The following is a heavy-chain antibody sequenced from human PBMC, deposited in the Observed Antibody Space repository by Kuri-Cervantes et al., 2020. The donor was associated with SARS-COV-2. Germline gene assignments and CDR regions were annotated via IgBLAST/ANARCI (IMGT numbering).Heavy chain of an antibody. CDR1: GGSISSYY. Sequence: SETLSLTCTVSGGSISSYYWSWIRQPPGKGLEWIGYIYYSGSTNYNPSLKSRVTISVDTSKNQFSRKLSSVTAADTAVYYCARGNWELRNWYFDLWGRGTLVTVSS. CDR2: IYYSGST. J-gene: IGHJ2*01. V-gene: IGHV4-59*01. CDR3: ARGNWELRNWYFDL. D-gene: IGHD1-26*01.